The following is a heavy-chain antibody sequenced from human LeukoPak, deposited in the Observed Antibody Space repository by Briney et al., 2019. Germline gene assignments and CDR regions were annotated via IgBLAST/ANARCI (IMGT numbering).Heavy chain of an antibody. V-gene: IGHV4-39*01. CDR3: AQVVVVAATPPQYSFDY. D-gene: IGHD2-15*01. J-gene: IGHJ4*02. CDR1: GGSIRTSSYY. Sequence: SETLSLTCTVSGGSIRTSSYYWVWIRQPPGKGLEWIVSIHYTDSTYDNPAHKRLVTISVDTSKNQFSQMVSSVTAADTAVYYCAQVVVVAATPPQYSFDYWGQGTLVTVSS. CDR2: IHYTDST.